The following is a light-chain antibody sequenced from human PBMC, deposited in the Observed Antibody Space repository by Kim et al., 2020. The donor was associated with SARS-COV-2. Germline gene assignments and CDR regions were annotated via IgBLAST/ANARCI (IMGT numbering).Light chain of an antibody. CDR2: AAS. CDR1: QGISSW. J-gene: IGKJ4*01. Sequence: ASIGDRVTSTCRASQGISSWLAWDQRKPGKAPKLLIYAASTLQSGVPSRFSGSGSGTDFTLTISSLQPEDFATYSCQQGNTFPLTFGGGTKVDIK. V-gene: IGKV1-12*01. CDR3: QQGNTFPLT.